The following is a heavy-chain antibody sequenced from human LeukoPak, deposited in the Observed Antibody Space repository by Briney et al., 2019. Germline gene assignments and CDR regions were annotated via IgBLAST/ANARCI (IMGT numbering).Heavy chain of an antibody. CDR3: ARGTLEHCSGASCYPLDS. J-gene: IGHJ5*01. V-gene: IGHV3-33*01. CDR2: IWYDGTNK. Sequence: GGSLRLSCAASGFTFSNYDMYWVRQAPGRGLEWVAFIWYDGTNKYYGDSVKGRFTISRDNSKNTLYLQMNSLRAEDTAVYYCARGTLEHCSGASCYPLDSWGQGTLVTVSS. D-gene: IGHD2-15*01. CDR1: GFTFSNYD.